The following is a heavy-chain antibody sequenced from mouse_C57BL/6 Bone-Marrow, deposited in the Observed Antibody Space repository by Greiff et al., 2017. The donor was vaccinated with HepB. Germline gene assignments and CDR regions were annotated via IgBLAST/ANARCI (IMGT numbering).Heavy chain of an antibody. V-gene: IGHV5-9-1*02. CDR3: TRGYGNYGWFAY. D-gene: IGHD2-10*02. Sequence: EVKLMESGEGLVKPGGSLKLSCAASGFTFSSYAMSWVRQTPEKRLEWVAYISSGGDYIYYADTVKGRFTISRDNARNTLYLQMSSLKSEDTAMYYCTRGYGNYGWFAYWDQGTLVTVSA. CDR1: GFTFSSYA. CDR2: ISSGGDYI. J-gene: IGHJ3*01.